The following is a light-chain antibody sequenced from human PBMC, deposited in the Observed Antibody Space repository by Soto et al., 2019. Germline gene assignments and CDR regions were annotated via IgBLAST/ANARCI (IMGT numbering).Light chain of an antibody. J-gene: IGKJ1*01. Sequence: DIQMTQSPSSLSASVGDRVTISCRASQGISNSLAWYQQKPGKVPKLLIYGASTLQSGVASRFSGSGSGTDFTLTISSLQPEDIATYYCQKYNRAPWTFGQGTKGASK. CDR2: GAS. CDR3: QKYNRAPWT. V-gene: IGKV1-27*01. CDR1: QGISNS.